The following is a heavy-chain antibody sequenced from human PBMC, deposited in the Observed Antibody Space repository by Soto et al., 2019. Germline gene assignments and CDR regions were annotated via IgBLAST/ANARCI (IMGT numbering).Heavy chain of an antibody. CDR3: ARAGWLSVYYFDY. V-gene: IGHV4-30-4*01. J-gene: IGHJ4*02. CDR2: IYYSGST. Sequence: QVQLQESGPGLVKPSQTLSLTCTVSGGSISSGDYYWSWIRQPPGKGLEWLGYIYYSGSTYYNPSLKSRVTISVDTSKNQFSLKLSSVTAADTAVYYCARAGWLSVYYFDYWGQGTLVTVSS. D-gene: IGHD3-16*02. CDR1: GGSISSGDYY.